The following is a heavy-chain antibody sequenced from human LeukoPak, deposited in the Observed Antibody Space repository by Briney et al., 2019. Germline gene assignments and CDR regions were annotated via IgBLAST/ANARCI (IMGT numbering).Heavy chain of an antibody. J-gene: IGHJ3*02. CDR2: ISWNSGSI. V-gene: IGHV3-9*01. D-gene: IGHD4-11*01. Sequence: PSGRSLRLSCAASGFTFDDYAMHWVRQAPGKGLEWVSGISWNSGSIGYADSVKGRFTISRDNAKNSLYLQMNSLRAEDTASYYCAKDTTVIGGAFDIWGQGTMVTVSS. CDR1: GFTFDDYA. CDR3: AKDTTVIGGAFDI.